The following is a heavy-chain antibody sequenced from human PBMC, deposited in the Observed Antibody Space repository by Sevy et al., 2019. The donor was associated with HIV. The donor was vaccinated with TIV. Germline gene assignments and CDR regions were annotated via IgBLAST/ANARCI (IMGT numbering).Heavy chain of an antibody. J-gene: IGHJ5*02. CDR3: ATSGGET. CDR1: GFTFSSYW. V-gene: IGHV3-7*01. Sequence: GEALKISCAASGFTFSSYWMNWIRQAPGKGLEWVANIKQDGSEKYYVDSVKGRFTISRDNAKNSLYLEMNTLRAEDTAVYYCATSGGETWGQGTLVTVSS. CDR2: IKQDGSEK. D-gene: IGHD3-16*01.